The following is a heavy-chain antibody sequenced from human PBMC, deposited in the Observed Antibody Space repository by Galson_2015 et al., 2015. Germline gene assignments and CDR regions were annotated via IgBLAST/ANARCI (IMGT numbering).Heavy chain of an antibody. CDR1: GFTVSSNY. Sequence: SLRLSCAASGFTVSSNYMSWVCQAPGKGLEWVSVIYSGGSTYYADSVKGRFTISRDNSKNTLYLQMNSLRAEDTAVYYCATQVDKPYYYYGMDVWGQGTTVTVSS. CDR2: IYSGGST. D-gene: IGHD3-22*01. J-gene: IGHJ6*02. CDR3: ATQVDKPYYYYGMDV. V-gene: IGHV3-53*01.